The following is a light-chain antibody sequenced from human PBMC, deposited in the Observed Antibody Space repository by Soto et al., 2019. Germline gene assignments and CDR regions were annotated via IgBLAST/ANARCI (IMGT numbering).Light chain of an antibody. Sequence: DFVMTQSPDSQAVSLGERATINCKSSQSVLYSSSNKNYLAWYQQKPGQPPKLLIYWASTRESGVPDRFSGSGSGTDFTLTISSLQAEDGAVYYCQQYYSTPWTFGQGTNVEIK. CDR2: WAS. CDR3: QQYYSTPWT. CDR1: QSVLYSSSNKNY. J-gene: IGKJ1*01. V-gene: IGKV4-1*01.